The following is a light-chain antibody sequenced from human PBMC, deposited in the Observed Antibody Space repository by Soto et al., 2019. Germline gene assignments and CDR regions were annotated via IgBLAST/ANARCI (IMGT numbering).Light chain of an antibody. Sequence: QSALTQPASVSDSPGQSITISCTGTSSDVGGSNFVSWYQQHPGKPPKLIIYDVANRSSGVSNRFSGSKSGSTASLIISRLQTEDEADYYCVSYKYSTTYVFGTGTKVTVL. J-gene: IGLJ1*01. V-gene: IGLV2-14*03. CDR2: DVA. CDR1: SSDVGGSNF. CDR3: VSYKYSTTYV.